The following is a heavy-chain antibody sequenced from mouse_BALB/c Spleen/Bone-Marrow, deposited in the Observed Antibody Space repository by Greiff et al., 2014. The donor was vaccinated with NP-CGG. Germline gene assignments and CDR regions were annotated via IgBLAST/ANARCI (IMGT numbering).Heavy chain of an antibody. CDR3: ARSTWSYYNGMDY. CDR2: SSGVSSTI. J-gene: IGHJ4*01. CDR1: GFTFSNFG. V-gene: IGHV5-17*02. D-gene: IGHD1-1*01. Sequence: EVQLQQSGGGLVQPGGSRKLSCAASGFTFSNFGIHWVRQAPEKGLEWVAYSSGVSSTIYYADTVKGRFTISRDNPKNTLFLQMTSLRSEDTAMYYCARSTWSYYNGMDYWGQGTSVTVSS.